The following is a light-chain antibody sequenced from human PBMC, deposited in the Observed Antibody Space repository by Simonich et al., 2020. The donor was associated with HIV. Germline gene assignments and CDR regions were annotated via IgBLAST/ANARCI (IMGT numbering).Light chain of an antibody. CDR2: STN. CDR1: SGSVSTSYY. J-gene: IGLJ3*02. Sequence: QTVVTQETSSSVSPGGTVTLTCALSSGSVSTSYYPTWYHQTPGQPPRTLIYSTNPRSSGGPDRFSGSILGNKAVFTNTGAQADDEGDYYCVLYMGSGISVFGGGTKLTVL. CDR3: VLYMGSGISV. V-gene: IGLV8-61*01.